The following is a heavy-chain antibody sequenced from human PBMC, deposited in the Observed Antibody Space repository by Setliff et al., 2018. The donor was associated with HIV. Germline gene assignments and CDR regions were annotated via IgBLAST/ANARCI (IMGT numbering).Heavy chain of an antibody. CDR2: IGSDVSII. J-gene: IGHJ3*02. CDR3: ATAIQSWPPGAFDI. CDR1: GVTFSIYS. D-gene: IGHD1-1*01. V-gene: IGHV3-48*01. Sequence: GGSLRLSCVVSGVTFSIYSMAWVRQAPGKGLEWLSYIGSDVSIIFYGDSVKGRFTVSRDNAKNSLYLHMNNLRAEDTAVYYCATAIQSWPPGAFDIWGQGTMVTVSS.